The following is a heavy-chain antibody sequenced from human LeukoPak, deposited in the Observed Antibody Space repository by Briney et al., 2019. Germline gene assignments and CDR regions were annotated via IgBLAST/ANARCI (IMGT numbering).Heavy chain of an antibody. V-gene: IGHV3-74*01. CDR2: IKSDGNSP. CDR1: GFTFSSYW. J-gene: IGHJ4*02. D-gene: IGHD2-15*01. Sequence: GGSLRLSCAASGFTFSSYWMHWVRQAPGKGLVWVSRIKSDGNSPNYADSVKGRFTISRDNAKNTLYLQMNSLRAEDTAVYHCARVGLGSCSGGSCPNFDYWGQGTLVTVSS. CDR3: ARVGLGSCSGGSCPNFDY.